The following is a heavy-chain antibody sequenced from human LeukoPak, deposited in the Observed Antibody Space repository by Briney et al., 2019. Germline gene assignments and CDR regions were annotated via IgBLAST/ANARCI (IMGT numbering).Heavy chain of an antibody. J-gene: IGHJ6*03. CDR3: ARLGRYYYYMDV. V-gene: IGHV3-21*01. Sequence: GGSLRLSCAASGFTFSSYDMNWVRQAPGKGLEWVSSISSSSSYIYYADSVKGRFTISRDNAKHPLYLQMNSLRAEDTAVYYCARLGRYYYYMDVWGKGTPVTVSS. CDR2: ISSSSSYI. CDR1: GFTFSSYD.